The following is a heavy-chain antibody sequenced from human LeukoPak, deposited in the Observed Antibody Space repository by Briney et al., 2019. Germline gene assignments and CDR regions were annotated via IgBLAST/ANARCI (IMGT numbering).Heavy chain of an antibody. Sequence: GGSLRLSCAASGFTFSIYGIHWVRQAPGKGLESVAVIWYDGSNKYYADSVKGRFTISRDNSKNTLYLQMNSLRAEDTAVYYCAREQYYDFWSGYPYYYYGMDVWGQGTTVTVSS. CDR2: IWYDGSNK. V-gene: IGHV3-33*01. D-gene: IGHD3-3*01. J-gene: IGHJ6*02. CDR1: GFTFSIYG. CDR3: AREQYYDFWSGYPYYYYGMDV.